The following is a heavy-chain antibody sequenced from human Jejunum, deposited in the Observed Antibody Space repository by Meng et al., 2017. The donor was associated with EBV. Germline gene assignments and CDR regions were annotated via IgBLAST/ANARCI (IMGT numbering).Heavy chain of an antibody. D-gene: IGHD2-2*03. CDR2: INWDGRRT. Sequence: VQLVESGGGVVRPGGSLRLSCVASGFTLEDYGMNWVRQVPGKGLEWVATINWDGRRTGYADSVKGRFTISRDNAKNSLYLQMNSLRAEDTALYHCARDKRGAGYCHDYWGQGTLVTVSS. J-gene: IGHJ4*02. V-gene: IGHV3-20*01. CDR3: ARDKRGAGYCHDY. CDR1: GFTLEDYG.